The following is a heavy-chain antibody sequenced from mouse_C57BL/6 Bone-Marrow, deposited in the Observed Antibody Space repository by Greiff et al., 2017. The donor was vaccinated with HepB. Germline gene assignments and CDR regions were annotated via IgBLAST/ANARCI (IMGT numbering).Heavy chain of an antibody. D-gene: IGHD3-2*02. CDR2: IDPETGGT. V-gene: IGHV1-15*01. J-gene: IGHJ2*01. Sequence: QVQLQQSGAELVRPGASVTLSCKASGYTFTDYEMHWVKQTPVHGLEWIGAIDPETGGTAYNQKFKGKAILTADKSSSTAYMELRSLPSEDSAVYYCTREGSGYEVDYWGQGTTLTVSS. CDR3: TREGSGYEVDY. CDR1: GYTFTDYE.